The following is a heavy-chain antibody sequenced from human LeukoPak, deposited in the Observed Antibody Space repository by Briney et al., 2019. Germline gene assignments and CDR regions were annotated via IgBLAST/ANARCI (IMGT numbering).Heavy chain of an antibody. V-gene: IGHV3-7*03. CDR1: GFTFSNSW. J-gene: IGHJ4*02. Sequence: GGSLRLSCAASGFTFSNSWMSWVRQAPGKGLEWVANIKQDGSEKYYVDSVKGRFTISRDNAKNSLYLQMNSLRAEDMALYYCAKASSTSLTGYYYFDYWGQGTLVTVSS. CDR2: IKQDGSEK. D-gene: IGHD3-9*01. CDR3: AKASSTSLTGYYYFDY.